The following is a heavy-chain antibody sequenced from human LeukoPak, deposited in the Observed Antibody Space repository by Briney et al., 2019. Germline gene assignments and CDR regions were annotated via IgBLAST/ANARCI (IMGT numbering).Heavy chain of an antibody. J-gene: IGHJ2*01. CDR3: ARGLCSGWLNWYFDL. CDR1: GGSISTYY. CDR2: IYYSGST. D-gene: IGHD6-19*01. V-gene: IGHV4-59*01. Sequence: SETLSLTCTVSGGSISTYYWSWIRQPPGKGLEWIWYIYYSGSTNYNPSLKSRVTISVDTSKNQFSLKLSSVTAADTAVYYCARGLCSGWLNWYFDLWGRGTLVTVSS.